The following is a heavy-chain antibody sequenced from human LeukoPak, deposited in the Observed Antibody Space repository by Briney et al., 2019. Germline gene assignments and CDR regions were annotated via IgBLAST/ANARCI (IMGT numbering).Heavy chain of an antibody. CDR3: ARGRGSGHKENWFDP. Sequence: ASVKVSCKASGYTFTTYDINWGRQATGQGLEWMGWMNPNSGNTGYTQKFQGRVTMTRNTSISTAYMELSSLRSEDTAVYYRARGRGSGHKENWFDPWGQGTLVTVSS. V-gene: IGHV1-8*01. CDR1: GYTFTTYD. J-gene: IGHJ5*02. D-gene: IGHD6-19*01. CDR2: MNPNSGNT.